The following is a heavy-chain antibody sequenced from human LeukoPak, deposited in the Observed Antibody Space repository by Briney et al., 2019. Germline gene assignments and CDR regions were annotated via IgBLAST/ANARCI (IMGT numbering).Heavy chain of an antibody. J-gene: IGHJ5*02. CDR2: IYHSGST. V-gene: IGHV4-30-2*01. D-gene: IGHD2-15*01. Sequence: SSETLSLTCAVYGGSFSGYSWSWIRQPPGKGLEWIGYIYHSGSTYYNPSLKSRVTISVDRSKNQFSLKLSSVTAADTAVYYCARSLYCSGGSCPNWFDPWGQGTLVTVSS. CDR1: GGSFSGYS. CDR3: ARSLYCSGGSCPNWFDP.